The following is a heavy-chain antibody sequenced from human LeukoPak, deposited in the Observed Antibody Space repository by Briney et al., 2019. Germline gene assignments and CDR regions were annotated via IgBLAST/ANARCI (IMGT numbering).Heavy chain of an antibody. CDR2: MNPNSGNT. CDR1: GYTFTSYD. V-gene: IGHV1-8*01. Sequence: ASVKVSCKASGYTFTSYDINWVRQATGQGLEWMGWMNPNSGNTGYAQKLQGRVTMTTDTSTSTAYMELRSLRSDDTAVYYCARDRSYYFDYWGQGTLVTVSS. CDR3: ARDRSYYFDY. D-gene: IGHD1-26*01. J-gene: IGHJ4*02.